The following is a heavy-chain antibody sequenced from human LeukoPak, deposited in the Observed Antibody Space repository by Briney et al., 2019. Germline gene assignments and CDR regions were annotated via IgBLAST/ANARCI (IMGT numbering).Heavy chain of an antibody. CDR3: ARDALTTVTDYFDY. D-gene: IGHD4-4*01. CDR2: ISAYNGNT. V-gene: IGHV1-18*01. CDR1: GYTFTSYG. Sequence: ASVKVSCKASGYTFTSYGISWVRQAPGQGLEWMGWISAYNGNTNYAQKLRGRVTMTTDTSTSTAYMELRSLRSDDTAVYYCARDALTTVTDYFDYWGQGTLVTVSS. J-gene: IGHJ4*02.